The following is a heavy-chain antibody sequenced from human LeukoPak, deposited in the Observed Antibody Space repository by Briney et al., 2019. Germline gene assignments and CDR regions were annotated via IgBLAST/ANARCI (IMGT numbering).Heavy chain of an antibody. CDR2: IKSKTDGGTT. V-gene: IGHV3-15*01. CDR3: TTSIVATI. J-gene: IGHJ4*02. Sequence: KPGGSLRLSCAASGFTVSSNYMSGVRQAPGKGLEWVGRIKSKTDGGTTDYAAPVKGRFTLSRDDSKNTLYLQMTSLKTEDTAVYYCTTSIVATIGGQGTLVTVSS. D-gene: IGHD5-12*01. CDR1: GFTVSSNY.